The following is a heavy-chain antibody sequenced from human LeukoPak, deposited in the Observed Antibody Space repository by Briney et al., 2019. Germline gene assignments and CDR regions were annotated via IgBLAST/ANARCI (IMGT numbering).Heavy chain of an antibody. Sequence: ASVKVSCKASGYTFTGYYMHWVRQAPGQGLEWMGRINPNSGGTNYAQKFQGRVTMTRDTSISTAYMELSRLRSDDTAVYYSARNYVTATLVDFDYWGQGTLVTVSS. J-gene: IGHJ4*02. CDR3: ARNYVTATLVDFDY. D-gene: IGHD2-21*02. CDR1: GYTFTGYY. V-gene: IGHV1-2*06. CDR2: INPNSGGT.